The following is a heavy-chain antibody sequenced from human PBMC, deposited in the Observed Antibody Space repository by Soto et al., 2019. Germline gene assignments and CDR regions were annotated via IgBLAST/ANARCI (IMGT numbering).Heavy chain of an antibody. Sequence: SETLSLTCTVSGVSVSGGSYYWSWNRQSPGKGLEWVGYIYYTGSTNYNPSLKSRVTISIDTSKNQFSLRLSAVTAADTAVYYCARGDTRYRNFDYWGQGALVTVSS. D-gene: IGHD2-2*02. J-gene: IGHJ4*02. V-gene: IGHV4-61*01. CDR1: GVSVSGGSYY. CDR2: IYYTGST. CDR3: ARGDTRYRNFDY.